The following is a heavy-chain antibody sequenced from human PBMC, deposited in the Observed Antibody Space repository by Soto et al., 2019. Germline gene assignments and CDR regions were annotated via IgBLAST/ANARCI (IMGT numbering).Heavy chain of an antibody. CDR2: IYNGGTT. CDR3: ARTEEDLIGYSDYMAV. Sequence: PGGSLRLSCAASGLTDSPNYITWVRQAPGKGLEWVSVIYNGGTTYYSESVKGRFTISRDKAKTTLFLQMTSLRAEDTAVYYCARTEEDLIGYSDYMAVWGKGTTVTVSS. J-gene: IGHJ6*04. V-gene: IGHV3-66*01. D-gene: IGHD4-4*01. CDR1: GLTDSPNY.